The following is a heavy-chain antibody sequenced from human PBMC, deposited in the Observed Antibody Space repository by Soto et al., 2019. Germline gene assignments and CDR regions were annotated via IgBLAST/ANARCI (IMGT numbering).Heavy chain of an antibody. Sequence: GGSLRLSCAASGFSFSTYWMSWARQAPGKGLEWLANIKEDGSEEYYVDSVKGRFTISRDNAKNSLYLQMNSLRVEDTAVYFCARDPYDYGDSGYGMDVWGQGTTVTVSS. CDR3: ARDPYDYGDSGYGMDV. D-gene: IGHD4-17*01. CDR2: IKEDGSEE. V-gene: IGHV3-7*05. J-gene: IGHJ6*02. CDR1: GFSFSTYW.